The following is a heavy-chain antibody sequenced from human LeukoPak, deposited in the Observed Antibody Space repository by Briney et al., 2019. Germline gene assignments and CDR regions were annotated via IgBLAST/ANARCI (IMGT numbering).Heavy chain of an antibody. Sequence: PSETLSLTCTVSGDAISSYYWSWIRQPAGKGLEWIGRIYTSGSTNCNPSLKSRVTMSVDTSKNQFSLKLSSVTAADTGVYYCARGVRYSSGWNNWFDPWGQGTLVTVSS. V-gene: IGHV4-4*07. J-gene: IGHJ5*02. CDR1: GDAISSYY. D-gene: IGHD6-25*01. CDR3: ARGVRYSSGWNNWFDP. CDR2: IYTSGST.